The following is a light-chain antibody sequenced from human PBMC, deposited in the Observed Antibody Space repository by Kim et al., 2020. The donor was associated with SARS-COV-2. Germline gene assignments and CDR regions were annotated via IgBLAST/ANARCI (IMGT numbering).Light chain of an antibody. CDR2: SAD. CDR1: SGSVSANHY. Sequence: GGPVTLTCGLSSGSVSANHYPSWYQQNPGQTPRTLIYSADIRSSGVPDRFSGSILGNKAALTITGAQADDESDYYCVLYMGNGIWVFGGGTQLTVL. V-gene: IGLV8-61*01. CDR3: VLYMGNGIWV. J-gene: IGLJ3*02.